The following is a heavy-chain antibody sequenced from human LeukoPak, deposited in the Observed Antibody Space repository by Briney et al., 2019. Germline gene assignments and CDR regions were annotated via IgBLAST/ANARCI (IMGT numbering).Heavy chain of an antibody. CDR3: ATDIVVVGALDAFDI. CDR1: GYSFTSYW. CDR2: IYPGDSDT. V-gene: IGHV5-51*01. J-gene: IGHJ3*02. D-gene: IGHD2-2*01. Sequence: GESLKISCKGSGYSFTSYWIGWVRQMPGKGLEWMGIIYPGDSDTRYSPSFQGQVTISADKSISTACLQWSSLKASDTAMYYCATDIVVVGALDAFDIWGQGTMVTVSS.